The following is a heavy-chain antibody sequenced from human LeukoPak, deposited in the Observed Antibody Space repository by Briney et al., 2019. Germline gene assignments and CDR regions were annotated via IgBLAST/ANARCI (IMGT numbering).Heavy chain of an antibody. D-gene: IGHD6-19*01. V-gene: IGHV4-59*08. J-gene: IGHJ4*02. CDR1: GGSISSYY. CDR3: ARQTIAVAGTGFDY. CDR2: IYYSGST. Sequence: PSETLSLTCTVSGGSISSYYWSWIRQPPGKGLEWIGYIYYSGSTNYNPSLKSRVTISVDTSKNQFSLKLSSVTAADTAVYYCARQTIAVAGTGFDYWGQGTLVTVSS.